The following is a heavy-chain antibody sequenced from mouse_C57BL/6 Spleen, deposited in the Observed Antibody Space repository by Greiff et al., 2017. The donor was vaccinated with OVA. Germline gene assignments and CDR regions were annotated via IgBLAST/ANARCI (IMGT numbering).Heavy chain of an antibody. Sequence: VQLQQPGAELVKPGASVKLSCKASGYTFTSYWMHWVKQRPGQGLEWIGMIHPNSGSTNYNEKFKSKATLTVDKSSSTAYMQLSSLTSEDSAVYYCARRGWSNWVIYAMDYWGQGTSVTVAS. D-gene: IGHD4-1*01. V-gene: IGHV1-64*01. J-gene: IGHJ4*01. CDR1: GYTFTSYW. CDR2: IHPNSGST. CDR3: ARRGWSNWVIYAMDY.